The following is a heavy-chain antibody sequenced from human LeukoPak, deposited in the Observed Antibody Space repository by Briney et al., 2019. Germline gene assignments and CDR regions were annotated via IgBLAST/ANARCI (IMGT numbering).Heavy chain of an antibody. CDR2: ISSNGGST. V-gene: IGHV3-64*01. J-gene: IGHJ3*02. CDR3: ARRHRNDAFDI. CDR1: GFTFSSYA. Sequence: GGSLRLSCAASGFTFSSYAMHWVRQAPGKGLEYVSAISSNGGSTYYANSVKGRFTISRDNSKNTLYLQMGSLRAEDMAVYYCARRHRNDAFDIWGQGTMVTV.